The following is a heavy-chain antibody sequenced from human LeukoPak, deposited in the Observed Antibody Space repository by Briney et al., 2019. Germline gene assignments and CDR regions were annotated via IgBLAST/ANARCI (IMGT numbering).Heavy chain of an antibody. CDR2: INWNGGST. V-gene: IGHV3-20*04. D-gene: IGHD3-16*01. J-gene: IGHJ4*02. CDR1: GFTFDDYG. CDR3: AGLWDVDGFDY. Sequence: PSGGSLRLSCAASGFTFDDYGMSWVRQAPGEGLEWVSGINWNGGSTGYADSVKGRFTISRDNAKNSLYLQMNSLRAEDTALYYCAGLWDVDGFDYWGQGTLVTVSS.